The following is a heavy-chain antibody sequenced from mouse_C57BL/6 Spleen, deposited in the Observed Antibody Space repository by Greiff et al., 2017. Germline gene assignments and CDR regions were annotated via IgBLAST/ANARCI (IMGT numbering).Heavy chain of an antibody. V-gene: IGHV5-17*01. CDR2: ISSGSSTI. J-gene: IGHJ3*01. CDR1: GFTFSDYG. CDR3: ARSYYGSSQAWFAY. D-gene: IGHD1-1*01. Sequence: EVKLVESGGGLVKPGGSLKLSCAASGFTFSDYGMHWVRQAPEKGLEWVAYISSGSSTIYYADTVKGRFNILRDNAKNTLFLQMTSLRSEDTAMYYCARSYYGSSQAWFAYWGQGTLVTVSA.